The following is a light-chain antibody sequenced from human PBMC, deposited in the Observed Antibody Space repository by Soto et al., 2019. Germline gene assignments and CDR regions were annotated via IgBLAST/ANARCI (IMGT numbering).Light chain of an antibody. V-gene: IGKV1-5*01. CDR1: QTIGSW. J-gene: IGKJ1*01. CDR2: DAS. Sequence: IRMTQSPSTLSASVGDRVTVTCRASQTIGSWLAWYQQKPGRAPKLLIFDASSLESGVPSRFSGNGSGTEFTLTISGLQPDDFASYYCQQYNSYSGMFGQGTKVDIK. CDR3: QQYNSYSGM.